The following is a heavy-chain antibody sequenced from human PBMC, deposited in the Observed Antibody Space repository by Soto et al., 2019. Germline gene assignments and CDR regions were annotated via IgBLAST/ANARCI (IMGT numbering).Heavy chain of an antibody. CDR1: GFTFSSYA. D-gene: IGHD3-3*01. CDR3: ARGNYDFWSGYPMDAYYYYGMDV. J-gene: IGHJ6*02. V-gene: IGHV3-30-3*01. Sequence: HPGGSLRLSCAASGFTFSSYAMHWVRQAPGKGLEWVAVISYDGSNKYYADSVKGRFTISRDNSKNTLYLQMNSLRAEDTAVYYCARGNYDFWSGYPMDAYYYYGMDVWGQGTTVTVSS. CDR2: ISYDGSNK.